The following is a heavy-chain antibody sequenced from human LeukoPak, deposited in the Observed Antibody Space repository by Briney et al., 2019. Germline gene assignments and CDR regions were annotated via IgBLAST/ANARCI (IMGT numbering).Heavy chain of an antibody. V-gene: IGHV3-21*06. J-gene: IGHJ4*02. D-gene: IGHD6-19*01. CDR1: GFTFSSHY. CDR2: FTSSSSDI. Sequence: GGSLRLSCAASGFTFSSHYMNWVRQAPGKGLEWVSSFTSSSSDIFYADSVKGRFTISRDNAKNSLYLKMNSLRVEDTAVYYCAAALAIAVGGTTPGDYWGQGTLVTVSS. CDR3: AAALAIAVGGTTPGDY.